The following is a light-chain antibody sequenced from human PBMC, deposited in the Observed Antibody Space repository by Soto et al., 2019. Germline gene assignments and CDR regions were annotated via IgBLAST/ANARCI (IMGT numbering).Light chain of an antibody. Sequence: DIQMTQSPSTLSASVGDRVTITCRASQSVSSWLAWYQQKPRKAPKLLIYGASNLESGVPSRFSGSGSGTAFTLTISSLQPDDFATYYCQQYYTYSTLGQGTTVEIK. CDR3: QQYYTYST. CDR2: GAS. J-gene: IGKJ1*01. V-gene: IGKV1-5*01. CDR1: QSVSSW.